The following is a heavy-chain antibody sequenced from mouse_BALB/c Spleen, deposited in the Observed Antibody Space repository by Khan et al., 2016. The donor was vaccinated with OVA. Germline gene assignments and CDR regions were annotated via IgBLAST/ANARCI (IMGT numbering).Heavy chain of an antibody. D-gene: IGHD2-14*01. J-gene: IGHJ3*01. CDR1: GFSLTTYG. V-gene: IGHV2-2*01. CDR2: IWSGGNT. CDR3: ARNSYMYDFTY. Sequence: QVQLKESGPGLVQPSQSLSITCTVSGFSLTTYGVHWVRQSPGKGLEWLGLIWSGGNTDYNAAFISSLSITKDNSKSQVFFKMSSLQADDTAMYYCARNSYMYDFTYWGQGTLVTVSA.